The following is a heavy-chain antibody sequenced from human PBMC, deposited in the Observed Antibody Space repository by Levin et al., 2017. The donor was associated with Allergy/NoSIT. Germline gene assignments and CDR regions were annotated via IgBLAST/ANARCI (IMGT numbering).Heavy chain of an antibody. CDR3: ARELYGAQAY. V-gene: IGHV3-66*02. D-gene: IGHD4-17*01. CDR2: IHTGTTT. J-gene: IGHJ4*02. Sequence: GGSLRLSCAASGFTVSTYDMSWVRQAPGKGLEWVSIIHTGTTTFYADSVKGRFTISSDNSKNTLFLQMNNLKAEDTAVYYCARELYGAQAYWGQGALVTVSS. CDR1: GFTVSTYD.